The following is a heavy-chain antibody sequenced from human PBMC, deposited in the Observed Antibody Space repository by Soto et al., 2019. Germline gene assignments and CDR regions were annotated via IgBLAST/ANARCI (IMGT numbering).Heavy chain of an antibody. CDR3: AKGHYDRSLWFDP. CDR2: ISYDGSDT. D-gene: IGHD3-22*01. Sequence: QVQLVESGGAVVQPGRSLSLSCAASGFTFSGFGMHWVRQAPGKGLECMAFISYDGSDTDYVDSVKGRFTVSRDNSKNTLYLQMNSLRPEDTAVYYCAKGHYDRSLWFDPWGQGALVTVSS. V-gene: IGHV3-30*18. CDR1: GFTFSGFG. J-gene: IGHJ5*02.